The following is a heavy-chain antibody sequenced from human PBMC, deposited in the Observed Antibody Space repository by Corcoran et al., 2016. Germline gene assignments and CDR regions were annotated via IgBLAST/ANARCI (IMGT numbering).Heavy chain of an antibody. CDR3: SRPFDY. J-gene: IGHJ4*02. CDR1: GFTFGDYT. CDR2: IRSKAYGATT. V-gene: IGHV3-49*05. Sequence: EVQLVESGGGLVKPGRSLRLSCTVSGFTFGDYTMGWFRQAPGKGLEWVGFIRSKAYGATTEYAASVKGRFTISRDDSKSIAYLQRTSLKTEDTAVDYCSRPFDYWGQGTLVTVSS.